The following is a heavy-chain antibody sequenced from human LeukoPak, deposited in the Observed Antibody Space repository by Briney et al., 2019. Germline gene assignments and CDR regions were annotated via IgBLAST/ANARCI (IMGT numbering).Heavy chain of an antibody. V-gene: IGHV2-5*02. CDR3: AHSGDYDILTGYYYQPEYYFDY. CDR1: GFSLSTRELG. Sequence: SGPTLVKSTQTLTLTCTFSGFSLSTRELGVGWIRQPPGKALEWLALIYWDDDKWYSPSLKSRLTITKDTSKNQVVLTMTNMDPVDTATYYCAHSGDYDILTGYYYQPEYYFDYWGQGTLVTVSS. J-gene: IGHJ4*02. D-gene: IGHD3-9*01. CDR2: IYWDDDK.